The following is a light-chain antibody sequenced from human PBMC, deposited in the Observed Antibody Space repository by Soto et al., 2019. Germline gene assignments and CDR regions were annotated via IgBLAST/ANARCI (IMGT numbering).Light chain of an antibody. J-gene: IGLJ2*01. Sequence: QSALTQPASVSGSPGQSITISCTGTSSDVGGYDYVSWYQQHPRKVPKLMIYDVSSRPSGVSNRFSGSKSGNTASLTISGLQAEDEADYYCSSYASSSTLVFGGGTKLTVL. CDR2: DVS. CDR3: SSYASSSTLV. V-gene: IGLV2-14*01. CDR1: SSDVGGYDY.